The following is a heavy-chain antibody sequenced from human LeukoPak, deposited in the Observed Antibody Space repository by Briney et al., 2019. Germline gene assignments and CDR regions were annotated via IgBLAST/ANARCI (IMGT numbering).Heavy chain of an antibody. V-gene: IGHV1-8*02. Sequence: ASVKVSCKASGYTFTGYYMHWVRQAPGQGLEWMGWMNPNSGNTDYAQKFQGRVTMTRNTSISTAYMELSSLRSEDTAVYYCARVESALWFGTYYFDYWGQGTLVTVSS. D-gene: IGHD3-10*01. CDR3: ARVESALWFGTYYFDY. CDR1: GYTFTGYY. J-gene: IGHJ4*02. CDR2: MNPNSGNT.